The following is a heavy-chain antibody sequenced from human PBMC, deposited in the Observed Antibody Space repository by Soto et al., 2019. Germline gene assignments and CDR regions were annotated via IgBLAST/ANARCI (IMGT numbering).Heavy chain of an antibody. D-gene: IGHD1-20*01. J-gene: IGHJ4*02. CDR2: INAGNGNT. V-gene: IGHV1-3*01. CDR1: GYTLTIYA. CDR3: VTGAPRRVIRPMAH. Sequence: ASVNVFFTASGYTLTIYAMHWVRQAPGQRREWMGWINAGNGNTKYSQKFQGRVTITRDTSASTAYMELSSLRVDDTAVYYCVTGAPRRVIRPMAHWGQGTLVTVSS.